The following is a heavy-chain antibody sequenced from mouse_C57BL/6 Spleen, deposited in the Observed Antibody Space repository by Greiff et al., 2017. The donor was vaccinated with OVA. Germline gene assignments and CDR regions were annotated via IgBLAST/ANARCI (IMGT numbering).Heavy chain of an antibody. Sequence: EVQLMESGPGLVKPSQSLSLTCSVTGYSITSGYYWNWIRQFPGNKLEWMGYISYDGSNNYNPSLKNRIAITRDTSKNQFFLKLNSVTTEDTATYYCARGGVYYGLDYWGQGTTLTVSS. CDR3: ARGGVYYGLDY. D-gene: IGHD1-1*01. CDR2: ISYDGSN. CDR1: GYSITSGYY. V-gene: IGHV3-6*01. J-gene: IGHJ2*01.